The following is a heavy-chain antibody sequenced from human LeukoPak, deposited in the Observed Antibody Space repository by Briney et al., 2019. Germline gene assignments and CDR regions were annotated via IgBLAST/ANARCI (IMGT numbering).Heavy chain of an antibody. CDR3: TTDPRGSYYVGADY. CDR2: IKSKTDGGTT. V-gene: IGHV3-15*01. CDR1: GFTFSNAW. J-gene: IGHJ4*02. D-gene: IGHD1-26*01. Sequence: GGSLRLSCAASGFTFSNAWMSWVRQAPGKGLEWVGRIKSKTDGGTTDYAAPVKGRFTISRDDSKDTLYLQMNSLKTEDTAVYYCTTDPRGSYYVGADYWGQGTLVTVSS.